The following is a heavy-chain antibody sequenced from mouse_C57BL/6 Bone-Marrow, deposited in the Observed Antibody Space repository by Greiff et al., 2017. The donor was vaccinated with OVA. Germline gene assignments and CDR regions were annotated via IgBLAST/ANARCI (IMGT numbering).Heavy chain of an antibody. J-gene: IGHJ4*01. CDR1: GFTFRDFY. CDR2: ISNGGGST. V-gene: IGHV5-12*01. CDR3: ARLVAMDY. Sequence: EVKVVESGAGLVQPGGSLKLSCAASGFTFRDFYMYWIRQTPEKRLEWVAYISNGGGSTYYPDTVKGRFTISRDNAKNTLSLQMSRLKSEDTAMYYCARLVAMDYWDRGTSVTVSS.